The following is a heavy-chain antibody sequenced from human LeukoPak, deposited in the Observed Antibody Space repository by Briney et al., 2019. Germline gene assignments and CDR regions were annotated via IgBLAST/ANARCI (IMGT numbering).Heavy chain of an antibody. CDR1: GASISSSRYY. J-gene: IGHJ6*03. CDR3: AEGTFTTSFYYYYLDV. CDR2: IYYSGST. V-gene: IGHV4-39*01. D-gene: IGHD1-1*01. Sequence: TSETLSLTCGVSGASISSSRYYWHWIRQPPGKGLEWIGSIYYSGSTYYNPSLKSRVTISVDRAKNQFSLRLSSVTAADTAVYYCAEGTFTTSFYYYYLDVWGNGTTVTVSS.